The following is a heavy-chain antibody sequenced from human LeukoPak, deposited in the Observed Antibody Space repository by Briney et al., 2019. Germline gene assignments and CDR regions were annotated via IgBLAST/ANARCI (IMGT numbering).Heavy chain of an antibody. Sequence: GGSLRLSCAASGFTFSSSVMSWVRQAPGKGLEWVSDIGGSRGTTNYADSVKGRFTISRDNSKNTLYLQMNSLRAEDTAVYYCAKGPYGPGAFDIWGQGTMVTVS. D-gene: IGHD3-10*01. J-gene: IGHJ3*02. CDR2: IGGSRGTT. CDR3: AKGPYGPGAFDI. V-gene: IGHV3-23*01. CDR1: GFTFSSSV.